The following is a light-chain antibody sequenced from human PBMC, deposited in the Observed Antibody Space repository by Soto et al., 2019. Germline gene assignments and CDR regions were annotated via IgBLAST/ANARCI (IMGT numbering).Light chain of an antibody. Sequence: QSALTQPRSVSGSPGQSVTIYCTGTSRDVGGYNYVTWYQHHPGKAPKLMISDVNKRASGVPDRFSGSKSGNTASLTISGLQAEDEADYFCCSFGGRVFVFGTGTKLTVL. CDR3: CSFGGRVFV. J-gene: IGLJ1*01. CDR2: DVN. V-gene: IGLV2-11*01. CDR1: SRDVGGYNY.